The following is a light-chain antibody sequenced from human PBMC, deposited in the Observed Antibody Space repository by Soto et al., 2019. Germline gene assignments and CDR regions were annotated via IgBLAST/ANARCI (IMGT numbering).Light chain of an antibody. CDR1: SSDVGAYDY. Sequence: QPVLTQPPSASGSPGQSVTISCTGTSSDVGAYDYVSWYQQHPGEAPKLMIYEVTKRPSGVPDRFSGSKSGNTASLTVSGLQAEDEADYYCSSYANTNNFVFGTGTKLTVL. V-gene: IGLV2-8*01. CDR3: SSYANTNNFV. CDR2: EVT. J-gene: IGLJ1*01.